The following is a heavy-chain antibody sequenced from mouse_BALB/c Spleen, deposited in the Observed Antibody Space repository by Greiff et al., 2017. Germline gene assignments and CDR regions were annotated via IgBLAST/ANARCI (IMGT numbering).Heavy chain of an antibody. D-gene: IGHD2-10*01. CDR2: IRLKSNNYAT. V-gene: IGHV6-6*02. Sequence: EVKVEESGGGLVQPGGSMKLSCVASGFTFSNYWMNWVRQSPEKGLEWVAEIRLKSNNYATHYAESVKGRFTISRDDSKSSVYLQMNNLRAEDTGIYYCTAPYYGNPAWFAYWGQGTLVTVSA. CDR3: TAPYYGNPAWFAY. J-gene: IGHJ3*01. CDR1: GFTFSNYW.